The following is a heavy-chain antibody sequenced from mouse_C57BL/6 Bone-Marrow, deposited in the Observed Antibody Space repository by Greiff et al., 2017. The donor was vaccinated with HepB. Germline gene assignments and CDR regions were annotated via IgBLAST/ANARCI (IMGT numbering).Heavy chain of an antibody. D-gene: IGHD2-4*01. J-gene: IGHJ4*01. Sequence: VQRVESGPGLVQPSQSLSITCTVSGFSLTSYGVHWVRQPPGKGLEWLGVIWSGGSTDYNAAFISRLSICKDNTKSQVFFKMNSLQADDTAIYYCAKRGNYDYDNWGQGTSVTVSS. CDR1: GFSLTSYG. CDR3: AKRGNYDYDN. CDR2: IWSGGST. V-gene: IGHV2-4*01.